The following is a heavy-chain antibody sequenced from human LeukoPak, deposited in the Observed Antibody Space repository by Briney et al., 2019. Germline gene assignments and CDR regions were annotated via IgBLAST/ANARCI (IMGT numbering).Heavy chain of an antibody. V-gene: IGHV3-30*04. J-gene: IGHJ4*02. CDR3: AREVYDTSGVDY. Sequence: GRSLRLSCAASGFTISSYSMRWVRQAPGKGLEWVAVISYDGSDKYYADSVKGRFTISRDNSKNTLYLQMNSLRAEDTALYYCAREVYDTSGVDYWGQGTLVTVSS. D-gene: IGHD3-22*01. CDR2: ISYDGSDK. CDR1: GFTISSYS.